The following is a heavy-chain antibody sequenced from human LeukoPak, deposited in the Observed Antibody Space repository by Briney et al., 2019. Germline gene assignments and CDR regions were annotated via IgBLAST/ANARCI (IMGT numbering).Heavy chain of an antibody. Sequence: SQTLSLTCAISGDSVSSNSAAWNWIRQSPSRGLEWLGRTYYRSKWYNDYAVSVKSRITINPDTSKNQFSLQLNSVTPEDTAVYYCARGQPNSGSYYYYYYYMDVWGKGTTVTVSS. CDR2: TYYRSKWYN. CDR3: ARGQPNSGSYYYYYYYMDV. D-gene: IGHD1-26*01. CDR1: GDSVSSNSAA. J-gene: IGHJ6*03. V-gene: IGHV6-1*01.